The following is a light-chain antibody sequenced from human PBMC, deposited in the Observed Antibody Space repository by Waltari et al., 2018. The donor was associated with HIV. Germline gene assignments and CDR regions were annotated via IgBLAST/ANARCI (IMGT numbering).Light chain of an antibody. J-gene: IGLJ2*01. CDR2: EVS. CDR1: SSDVGGYNY. CDR3: SSYTSSSTPVV. V-gene: IGLV2-14*01. Sequence: QSALTQPASVSGSPGQSITISCTGTSSDVGGYNYVSWYQQHPGKAPKLMIHEVSNRPSGVSNRFYGSKSGNTASLTISGLQAEDEADYYCSSYTSSSTPVVFGGGTKLTVL.